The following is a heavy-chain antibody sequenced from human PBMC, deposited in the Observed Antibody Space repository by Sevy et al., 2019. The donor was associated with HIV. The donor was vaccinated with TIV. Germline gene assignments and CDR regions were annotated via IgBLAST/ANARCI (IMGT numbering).Heavy chain of an antibody. J-gene: IGHJ4*02. V-gene: IGHV3-30*09. CDR3: ARDARGDAVLHDY. Sequence: GGSLRLSCTVSGFNFSTYAMHWVRQAPGKGLEWVAVISSAVIRKYYGASVRGRFAISRDNSNNTLSLQMNSLRIEDTAVYYCARDARGDAVLHDYWGQGTLVTVSS. CDR2: ISSAVIRK. CDR1: GFNFSTYA. D-gene: IGHD3-16*01.